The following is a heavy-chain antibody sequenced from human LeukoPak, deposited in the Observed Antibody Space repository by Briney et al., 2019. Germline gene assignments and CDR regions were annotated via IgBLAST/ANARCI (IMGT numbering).Heavy chain of an antibody. Sequence: ATVKVSCKASGYTFTGYYMHWVRQAPGQGLEWMGMISPSGGSTHYAQKFQGRLTMTRDMSTSTVYMDLSSLRSEDTAVYYCARDRSGSYLRWFDYWGQGTQVTVSS. CDR3: ARDRSGSYLRWFDY. D-gene: IGHD1-26*01. CDR1: GYTFTGYY. J-gene: IGHJ4*02. V-gene: IGHV1-46*01. CDR2: ISPSGGST.